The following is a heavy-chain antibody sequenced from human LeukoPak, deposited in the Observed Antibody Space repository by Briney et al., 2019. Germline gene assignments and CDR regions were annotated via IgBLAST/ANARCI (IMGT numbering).Heavy chain of an antibody. Sequence: PGGSLRLSCAASGFTFSSYWMSWIRQPPGKGLEWIGEINHSGSTNYNPSLKSRVTISVDTSKNQFSLKLSSVTAADTAVYYCARHAGYSSGWFDYWGQGTLVTVSS. CDR2: INHSGST. V-gene: IGHV4-34*01. CDR3: ARHAGYSSGWFDY. J-gene: IGHJ4*02. D-gene: IGHD6-19*01. CDR1: GFTFSSYW.